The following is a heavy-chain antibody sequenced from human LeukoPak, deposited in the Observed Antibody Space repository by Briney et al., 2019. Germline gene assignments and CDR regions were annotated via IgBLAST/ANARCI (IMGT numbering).Heavy chain of an antibody. J-gene: IGHJ4*02. Sequence: QSGGSLRLSCAASGFTFSSYAMSWVRQAPGKGLEWASAISGSGGSTSYADSVKGRFTISRDNAKNTLYLQMNSLRAEDTAVYYCARGGSYYYDSSGYREDYWGQGTLVTVSS. CDR2: ISGSGGST. CDR1: GFTFSSYA. V-gene: IGHV3-23*01. D-gene: IGHD3-22*01. CDR3: ARGGSYYYDSSGYREDY.